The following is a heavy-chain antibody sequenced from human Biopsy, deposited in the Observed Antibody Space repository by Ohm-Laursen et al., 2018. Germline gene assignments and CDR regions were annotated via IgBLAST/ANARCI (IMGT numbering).Heavy chain of an antibody. J-gene: IGHJ5*02. D-gene: IGHD3-3*01. Sequence: SVTLSLTCSVSGVSIISYYWTRIRQPPGKGLEWIGHVYNGGITNYNPSLKSRVTISKDTSKNQFSLQVNSVTAADTDVYYCARTPRDSFWSGSYKRGLWFDPWGQGTLVIVSS. CDR2: VYNGGIT. V-gene: IGHV4-59*12. CDR1: GVSIISYY. CDR3: ARTPRDSFWSGSYKRGLWFDP.